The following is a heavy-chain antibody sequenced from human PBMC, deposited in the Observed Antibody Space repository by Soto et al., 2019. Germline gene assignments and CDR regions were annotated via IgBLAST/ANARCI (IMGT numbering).Heavy chain of an antibody. CDR3: AHRDRASGGLFDH. CDR2: IYWDDDN. V-gene: IGHV2-5*02. CDR1: GFSLSTSGVA. D-gene: IGHD3-10*01. J-gene: IGHJ4*02. Sequence: QITLKESGPTLVKPTQTLTLTCTFSGFSLSTSGVAVGWIRQPPGKALEWLSVIYWDDDNRSSPSLRNRLTITKDTSKNQVVLTMTNLAPVDTATYYCAHRDRASGGLFDHWGQGILVTVSS.